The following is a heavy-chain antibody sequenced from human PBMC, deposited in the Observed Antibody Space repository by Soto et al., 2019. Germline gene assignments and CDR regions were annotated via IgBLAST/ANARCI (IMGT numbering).Heavy chain of an antibody. CDR3: ANRLRLGEFAY. CDR1: GFTFSSYA. J-gene: IGHJ4*02. Sequence: GGSLRLSCAASGFTFSSYAMSWVRQAPGKGLEWVSAISGSGGSTYYADSVKGRFTISRDNSKNTLYLQMNSLRAEDTAVYYCANRLRLGEFAYWGQGTLVTVSS. V-gene: IGHV3-23*01. CDR2: ISGSGGST. D-gene: IGHD3-16*01.